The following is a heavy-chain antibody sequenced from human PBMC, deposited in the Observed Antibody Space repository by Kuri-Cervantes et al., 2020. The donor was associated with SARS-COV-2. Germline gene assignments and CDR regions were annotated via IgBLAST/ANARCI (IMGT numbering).Heavy chain of an antibody. CDR3: TTDPGKGSSLHIYIYFDY. V-gene: IGHV3-15*01. CDR2: IKSKTDGGTT. CDR1: GGSISSSSYY. D-gene: IGHD1-26*01. J-gene: IGHJ4*02. Sequence: GESLKISCTVSGGSISSSSYYWGWIRQAPGKGLEWVGRIKSKTDGGTTDYAAPVKGRFTISRDDSKNTLYLQMNSLKTEDTAVYYCTTDPGKGSSLHIYIYFDYWGQGTLVTVSS.